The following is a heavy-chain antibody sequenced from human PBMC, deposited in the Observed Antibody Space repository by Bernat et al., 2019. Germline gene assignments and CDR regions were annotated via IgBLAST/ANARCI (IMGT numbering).Heavy chain of an antibody. J-gene: IGHJ4*02. CDR3: ARWDYYGSGSYYKPDY. V-gene: IGHV4-31*03. Sequence: QLQLQESGPGLVKPSQTLSLTCTVSGGSISSGGYYWSWIRQHPGKGLEWIGYIYYSGSTYYNPSLKSRVTISVDTSKNQFSLKLSSVTAADTAVYYCARWDYYGSGSYYKPDYWGQGTLVTVSS. CDR1: GGSISSGGYY. D-gene: IGHD3-10*01. CDR2: IYYSGST.